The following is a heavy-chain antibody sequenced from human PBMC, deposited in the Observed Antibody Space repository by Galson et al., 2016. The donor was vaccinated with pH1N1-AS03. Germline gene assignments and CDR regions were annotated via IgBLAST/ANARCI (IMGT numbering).Heavy chain of an antibody. CDR3: AYDSRGYDTLDI. CDR2: ISSDPTYT. CDR1: GFTFSSYS. D-gene: IGHD3-22*01. J-gene: IGHJ3*02. Sequence: SLRLSCAASGFTFSSYSMNWVRQAPGKGLEWVSSISSDPTYTYYADSVTGRFTNSRDNAKNSLYLQLTSLRVEDTAVYYCAYDSRGYDTLDIWGQGTLVTVSS. V-gene: IGHV3-21*01.